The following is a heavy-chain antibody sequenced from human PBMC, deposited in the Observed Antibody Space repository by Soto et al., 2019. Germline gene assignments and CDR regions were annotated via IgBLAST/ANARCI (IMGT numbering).Heavy chain of an antibody. CDR1: GFTFSSYG. D-gene: IGHD5-18*01. J-gene: IGHJ6*02. Sequence: HPGGSLRLSCAASGFTFSSYGMHWVRQAPGKGLEWVAVIWYDGSNKYYADSVKGRFTISRDNSKNTLYLQMNSLRAEDTAVYYCARDSRIQLWSVYGTDVWGQGTTVTVSS. CDR3: ARDSRIQLWSVYGTDV. CDR2: IWYDGSNK. V-gene: IGHV3-33*01.